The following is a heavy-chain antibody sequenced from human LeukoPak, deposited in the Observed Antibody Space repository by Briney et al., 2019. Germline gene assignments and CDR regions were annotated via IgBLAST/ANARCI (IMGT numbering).Heavy chain of an antibody. CDR1: GYSFYTYW. CDR2: IYPDDSDT. CDR3: MRQSFGEFKY. J-gene: IGHJ4*02. V-gene: IGHV5-51*01. Sequence: GESLKISCKGSGYSFYTYWIAWVRQMPGKGLEWMGIIYPDDSDTRYSPSFQGQVTISADKSIDTADLQRRSLKASDTGMYYCMRQSFGEFKYWGQGTLVTVSS. D-gene: IGHD3-10*01.